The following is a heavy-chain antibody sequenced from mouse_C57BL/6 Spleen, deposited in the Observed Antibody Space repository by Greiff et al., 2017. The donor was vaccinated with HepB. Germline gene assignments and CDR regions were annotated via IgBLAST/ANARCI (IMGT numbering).Heavy chain of an antibody. V-gene: IGHV1-59*01. CDR1: GHTFTSYW. CDR2: IDPSDSYT. J-gene: IGHJ4*01. CDR3: ARDRSTVVATDYAMDY. Sequence: QVQLQQPGAELVRPGTSVKLSCKASGHTFTSYWMHWVKQRPGQGLEWIGVIDPSDSYTNYNQKFKGKATLTVDTSSSTAYMQLSSLTSEDSAVYYCARDRSTVVATDYAMDYWGQGTSVTVSS. D-gene: IGHD1-1*01.